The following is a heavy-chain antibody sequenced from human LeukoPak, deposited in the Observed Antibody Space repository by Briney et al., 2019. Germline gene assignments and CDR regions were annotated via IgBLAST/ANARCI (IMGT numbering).Heavy chain of an antibody. V-gene: IGHV3-30*02. CDR2: IQYDGNNK. Sequence: GGSLRLSCTASGFTFSSYGMHWVRQAPGKGLEWVAIIQYDGNNKHYVGSVRGRFTISRDNSKNTLYLQMNSLRAEDTAVYYCAKVFSGWREFDYWGQGTLVTVSS. CDR1: GFTFSSYG. D-gene: IGHD6-19*01. J-gene: IGHJ4*02. CDR3: AKVFSGWREFDY.